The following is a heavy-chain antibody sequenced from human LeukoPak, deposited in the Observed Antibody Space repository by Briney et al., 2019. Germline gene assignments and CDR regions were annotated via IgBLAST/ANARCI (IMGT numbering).Heavy chain of an antibody. CDR1: GFTFSNYA. D-gene: IGHD6-6*01. Sequence: PGGSLRLSCAASGFTFSNYAMSWVRQAPGKGLEWVSSISASGGTTYYADSVKGRFTISRDNSKNTLYLQMNSLRAEDTAVHYCARSSLVVPYDYWGQGTLVTVSS. J-gene: IGHJ4*02. CDR2: ISASGGTT. V-gene: IGHV3-23*01. CDR3: ARSSLVVPYDY.